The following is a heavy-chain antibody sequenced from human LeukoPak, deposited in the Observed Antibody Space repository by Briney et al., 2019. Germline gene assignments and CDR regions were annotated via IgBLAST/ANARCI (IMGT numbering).Heavy chain of an antibody. CDR2: IYYRGST. CDR1: GGSISSYY. V-gene: IGHV4-59*01. D-gene: IGHD6-19*01. Sequence: SETLSLTCTVSGGSISSYYWSWIRQPPGKGLEWIGYIYYRGSTNYNPSLKSRVTISVDTSKNQFSLKLSSVTAADTAVYYCARIAVAGYFDYWGQGTLVTVSS. J-gene: IGHJ4*02. CDR3: ARIAVAGYFDY.